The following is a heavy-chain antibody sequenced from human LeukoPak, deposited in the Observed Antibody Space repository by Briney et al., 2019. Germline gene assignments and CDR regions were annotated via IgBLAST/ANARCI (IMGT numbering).Heavy chain of an antibody. CDR2: IHYSGST. D-gene: IGHD3-22*01. V-gene: IGHV4-59*01. CDR3: ARWGYFDSSGYFVVDY. Sequence: SETLSLTCTVSGGSISRYYWNWLRQPPGERLEWIGWIHYSGSTAYIPSLESRVTMSVDTSKNHISLKMTSVTAADTATYYCARWGYFDSSGYFVVDYWGQGALVTVSS. CDR1: GGSISRYY. J-gene: IGHJ4*02.